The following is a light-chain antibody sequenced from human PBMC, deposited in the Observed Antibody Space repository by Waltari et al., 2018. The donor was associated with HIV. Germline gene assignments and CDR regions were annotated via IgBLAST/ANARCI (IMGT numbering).Light chain of an antibody. CDR3: QQYNTYSRT. J-gene: IGKJ1*01. CDR1: QSINNW. CDR2: KAS. Sequence: DIQMTQSSSTLSASVGDSVSITCRASQSINNWLAWYQQKPGKAPKLLIYKASTLESGVPSRFSGGGSGTEFTLTITSLQPEDFATYYCQQYNTYSRTFGQGTKVEAK. V-gene: IGKV1-5*03.